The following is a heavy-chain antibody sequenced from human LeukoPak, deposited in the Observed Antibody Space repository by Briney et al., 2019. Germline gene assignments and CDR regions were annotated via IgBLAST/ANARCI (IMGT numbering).Heavy chain of an antibody. CDR1: GGTFSSYA. D-gene: IGHD3-22*01. V-gene: IGHV1-69*01. Sequence: GSSVKVSCKASGGTFSSYAISWVRQPPGQGLEWMGGMIPIFGTANYAQKFQGRVTITADESTSTAYMELSSLRSEDTAVYYCARENYDSSGYYYGWFDPWGQGTLVTVSS. J-gene: IGHJ5*02. CDR2: MIPIFGTA. CDR3: ARENYDSSGYYYGWFDP.